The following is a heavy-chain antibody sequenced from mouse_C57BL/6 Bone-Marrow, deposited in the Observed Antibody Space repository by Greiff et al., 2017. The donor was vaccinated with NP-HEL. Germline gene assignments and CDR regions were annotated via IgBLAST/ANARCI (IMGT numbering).Heavy chain of an antibody. D-gene: IGHD2-10*01. CDR1: GYTFTSYW. Sequence: VQLQQSGAELVKPGASVKLSCKASGYTFTSYWMHWVKQRPGQGLEWIGMIHPNSGSTNYNEKLKSRATLTVDKSSRTTYMQISSLTSEDSAVYYCARRRILLLFAYWGQGTLVTVSA. V-gene: IGHV1-64*01. CDR3: ARRRILLLFAY. J-gene: IGHJ3*01. CDR2: IHPNSGST.